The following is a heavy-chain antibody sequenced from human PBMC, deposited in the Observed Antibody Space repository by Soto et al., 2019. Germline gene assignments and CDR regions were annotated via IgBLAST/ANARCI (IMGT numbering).Heavy chain of an antibody. V-gene: IGHV4-4*02. J-gene: IGHJ5*02. Sequence: QVQLQESGPGLVKPSGTLSLTCAVSGGSISSSNWWSWVRQPPGKGLEWIREIYHSGSTNYNPSLKSRVTILVDKSKNQFSLKLSSVTAADTAVYYCARCGFGELYWFDPWGQGTLVTVSS. D-gene: IGHD3-10*01. CDR3: ARCGFGELYWFDP. CDR2: IYHSGST. CDR1: GGSISSSNW.